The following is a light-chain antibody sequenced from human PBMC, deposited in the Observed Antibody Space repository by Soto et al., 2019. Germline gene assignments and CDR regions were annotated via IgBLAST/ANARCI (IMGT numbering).Light chain of an antibody. J-gene: IGKJ3*01. CDR2: AAS. V-gene: IGKV1-39*01. CDR1: QSISSY. Sequence: DIQMTQSPSSLSASVGDRVTITCRASQSISSYLNWYQQKPGKAPKLLIYAASSLQSGVPSRFSGRGSGTDFTLTISSLQPEDFATYYCQQSYRTLFTFGPGTKVDIK. CDR3: QQSYRTLFT.